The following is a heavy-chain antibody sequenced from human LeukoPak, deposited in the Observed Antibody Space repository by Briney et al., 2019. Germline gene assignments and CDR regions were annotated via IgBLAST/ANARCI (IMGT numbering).Heavy chain of an antibody. CDR2: IYYSGST. CDR1: GGSISSYY. CDR3: ARDRYYDSSGYYFLDY. D-gene: IGHD3-22*01. Sequence: SETLSLTCTVSGGSISSYYWSWIRQPPGKGLEWTGYIYYSGSTNYNPSLKSRVTISVDTSKNQFSLKLSSVTAADTAVYYCARDRYYDSSGYYFLDYWGQGTLVTVSS. J-gene: IGHJ4*02. V-gene: IGHV4-59*01.